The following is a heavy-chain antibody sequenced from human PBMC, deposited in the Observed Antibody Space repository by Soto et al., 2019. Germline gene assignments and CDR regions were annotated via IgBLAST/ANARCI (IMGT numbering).Heavy chain of an antibody. J-gene: IGHJ3*02. CDR2: INPSGGST. D-gene: IGHD6-13*01. Sequence: AAVKVSCKASGYTFTSYYIHWARQAPGQGLEWMGIINPSGGSTSYAQKFQGRVTMTRDTSTSTVYMELSSLRSEDTAVYYCARAGPDIAAAADAFDIWGQGTMVTVSS. CDR3: ARAGPDIAAAADAFDI. V-gene: IGHV1-46*01. CDR1: GYTFTSYY.